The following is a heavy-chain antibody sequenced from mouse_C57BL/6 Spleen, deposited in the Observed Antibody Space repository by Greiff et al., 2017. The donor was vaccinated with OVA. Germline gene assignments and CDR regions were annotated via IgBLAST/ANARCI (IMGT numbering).Heavy chain of an antibody. CDR2: INPNNGGT. D-gene: IGHD2-3*01. CDR3: AREGRWLLPFAY. J-gene: IGHJ3*01. V-gene: IGHV1-22*01. Sequence: VQLQQSGPELVKPGASVKMSCKASGYTFTDYNMHWVKQSHGKSLEWIGYINPNNGGTSYNQKFKGKATLTVNKSSSTAYMELRSLTSEDSAVYYCAREGRWLLPFAYWGQGTLVTVSA. CDR1: GYTFTDYN.